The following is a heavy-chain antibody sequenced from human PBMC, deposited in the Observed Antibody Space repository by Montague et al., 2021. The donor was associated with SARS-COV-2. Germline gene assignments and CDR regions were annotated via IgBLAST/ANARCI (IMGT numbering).Heavy chain of an antibody. CDR2: IYYSGST. CDR1: GGSISSSSYY. V-gene: IGHV4-39*07. D-gene: IGHD6-13*01. Sequence: SETLFLTCTVSGGSISSSSYYWGWIRQPPGKGLEWIGSIYYSGSTYYNPSLKSRVTISVDTSKNQFSLKLSSVTAADTAVYYCARLGRQQLVRLSGMDVWGQGTTVTVSS. J-gene: IGHJ6*02. CDR3: ARLGRQQLVRLSGMDV.